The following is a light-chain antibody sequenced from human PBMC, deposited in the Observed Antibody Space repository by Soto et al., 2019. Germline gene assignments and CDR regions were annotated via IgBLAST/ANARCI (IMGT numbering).Light chain of an antibody. CDR1: QSISTY. CDR2: AAS. CDR3: QQTYSTPPT. V-gene: IGKV1-39*01. Sequence: EIQWTQSPACLWTSLVGIVTITCRASQSISTYLNWYQQKAGLAPKLLIYAASSLQSGVPSRFSGSGSGTDFTLTISSLQPEDFATYYCQQTYSTPPTFGQGTKVDIK. J-gene: IGKJ1*01.